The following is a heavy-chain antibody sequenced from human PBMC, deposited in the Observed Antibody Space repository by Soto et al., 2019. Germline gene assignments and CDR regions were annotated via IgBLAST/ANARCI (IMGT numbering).Heavy chain of an antibody. CDR3: STRAYDTNGYYRFDP. V-gene: IGHV4-34*01. D-gene: IGHD3-22*01. CDR1: GGSFSGHS. Sequence: PSETLSLTCAVYGGSFSGHSWTWIRQSPGKGLEWIGGINHSGRVNYSPSLKSRVTISLDTSKNQFSLTLSAVTAADTAMYYCSTRAYDTNGYYRFDPWGQGTLVTSPQ. CDR2: INHSGRV. J-gene: IGHJ5*01.